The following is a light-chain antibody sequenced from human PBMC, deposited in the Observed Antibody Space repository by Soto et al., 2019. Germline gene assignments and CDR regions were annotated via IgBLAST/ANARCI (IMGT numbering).Light chain of an antibody. CDR2: GNT. CDR3: QSYDSSLRSYV. J-gene: IGLJ1*01. V-gene: IGLV1-40*01. Sequence: QSVLTQPPSASGTPGQRVTISCSGSRSNIGSNLVNWYQHLPGTAPKLLIYGNTNRPSGVPDRFSGSKASLAITGLQAEDEADYYCQSYDSSLRSYVFGTGTKLTVL. CDR1: RSNIGSNL.